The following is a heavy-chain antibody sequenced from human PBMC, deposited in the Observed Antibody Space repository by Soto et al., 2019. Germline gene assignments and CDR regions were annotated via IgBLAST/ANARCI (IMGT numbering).Heavy chain of an antibody. CDR2: IYYSGST. CDR3: ARDRYVWGSYRPPNDAFDI. J-gene: IGHJ3*02. CDR1: GGSISSGGYY. D-gene: IGHD3-16*02. V-gene: IGHV4-31*03. Sequence: SEPLSLTCTVSGGSISSGGYYWSWIRQHPGKGLEWIGYIYYSGSTYYNPSLKSRVTISVDTSKNQFSLKLSSVTAADTAVYYCARDRYVWGSYRPPNDAFDIWGQGTMVTVSS.